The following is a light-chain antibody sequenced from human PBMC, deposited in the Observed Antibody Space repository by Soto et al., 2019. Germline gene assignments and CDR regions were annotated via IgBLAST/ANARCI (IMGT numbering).Light chain of an antibody. CDR2: GAS. CDR3: QQYNAWPRT. CDR1: QSVSST. J-gene: IGKJ1*01. Sequence: GERATLSCRASQSVSSTLAWYQQKPGQAPRLLIYGASTRATGIPVRFSGSGSGTEFTLTISSLQSEDFEVYYCQQYNAWPRTFGQGNTV. V-gene: IGKV3-15*01.